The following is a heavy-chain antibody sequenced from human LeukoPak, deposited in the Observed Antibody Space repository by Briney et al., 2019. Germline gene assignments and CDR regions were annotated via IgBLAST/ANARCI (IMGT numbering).Heavy chain of an antibody. J-gene: IGHJ3*02. CDR3: ARDFQGRSDAFDI. CDR1: GFTFSSYS. CDR2: ISSSSSTI. V-gene: IGHV3-48*01. Sequence: GGSLRLSCAASGFTFSSYSMNWVRQAPGKGLEWVSYISSSSSTIYCADSVKGRFTISRDNAKNSLYLQMNSLRAEGTAVYYCARDFQGRSDAFDIWGQGTMVTVSS.